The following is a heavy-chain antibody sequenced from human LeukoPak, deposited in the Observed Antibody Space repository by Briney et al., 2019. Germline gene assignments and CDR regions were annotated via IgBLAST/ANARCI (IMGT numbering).Heavy chain of an antibody. J-gene: IGHJ3*01. CDR2: ISYDGSNK. D-gene: IGHD5-18*01. Sequence: PGGSLRLSCAASGFTFSSYAMHWVRQAPGKGLEWVAVISYDGSNKYYADSVKGRFTISRDNSKNTLYLQMNSLRAEDTAVYYCARAADTYGDAFDLWGQGTLVTVSS. CDR3: ARAADTYGDAFDL. V-gene: IGHV3-30-3*01. CDR1: GFTFSSYA.